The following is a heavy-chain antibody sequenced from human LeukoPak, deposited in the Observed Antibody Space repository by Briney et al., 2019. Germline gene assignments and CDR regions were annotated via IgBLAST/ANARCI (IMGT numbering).Heavy chain of an antibody. D-gene: IGHD1-26*01. CDR1: GFTFSNYA. CDR2: ISGGGDDT. CDR3: AKDHGGGYYSSEDWFDP. V-gene: IGHV3-23*01. Sequence: GGSLRLSCASSGFTFSNYAMSWVRQAPGKGLEWVSTISGGGDDTYYADSVKGRFTISRDNSKNTLYLQMNSLRAEDTALYYCAKDHGGGYYSSEDWFDPWGQGTLVTVSS. J-gene: IGHJ5*02.